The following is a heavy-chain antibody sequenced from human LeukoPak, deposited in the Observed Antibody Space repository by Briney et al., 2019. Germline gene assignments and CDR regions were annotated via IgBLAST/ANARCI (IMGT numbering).Heavy chain of an antibody. J-gene: IGHJ5*02. V-gene: IGHV4-34*01. Sequence: SETLSLTCAVYGASFSGYYWSWIRQPPGKGLEWIGEINHSGSTNYNPSLKSRVTISVDTSKNQFSLKLSSVTAADTAVYYCARPITGTDYGGGNWFDPWGQGTLVTVSS. CDR1: GASFSGYY. CDR3: ARPITGTDYGGGNWFDP. CDR2: INHSGST. D-gene: IGHD1-7*01.